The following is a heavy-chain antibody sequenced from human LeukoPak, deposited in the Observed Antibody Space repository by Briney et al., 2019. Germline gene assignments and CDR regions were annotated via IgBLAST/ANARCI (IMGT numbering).Heavy chain of an antibody. J-gene: IGHJ4*02. V-gene: IGHV3-23*01. CDR2: ISGSGGST. D-gene: IGHD3-22*01. CDR3: AKPQGNYYYDSSGYYQSTPFDY. CDR1: GFTFSSYA. Sequence: GGSLRLSCAASGFTFSSYAMSWVRQAPGKGLEWVSAISGSGGSTYYADSVKGRFTISRDNSKNTLYLQMNSLRAEDTAVCYCAKPQGNYYYDSSGYYQSTPFDYWGQGTLVTVSS.